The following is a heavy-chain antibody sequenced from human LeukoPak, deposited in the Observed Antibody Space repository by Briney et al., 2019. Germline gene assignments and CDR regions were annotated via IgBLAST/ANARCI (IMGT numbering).Heavy chain of an antibody. Sequence: GRSLRLSCPPSGFTLGSYGTHWASHPPGNGLECEAVISYEGSEKYYPKSVKGRFTISRDDSKNTLYLQMNSLRAEDTAVYYCAKDFRWEIRGGIYYLDGWGQGSLVTVSS. CDR2: ISYEGSEK. J-gene: IGHJ4*01. V-gene: IGHV3-30*18. CDR1: GFTLGSYG. CDR3: AKDFRWEIRGGIYYLDG. D-gene: IGHD1-26*01.